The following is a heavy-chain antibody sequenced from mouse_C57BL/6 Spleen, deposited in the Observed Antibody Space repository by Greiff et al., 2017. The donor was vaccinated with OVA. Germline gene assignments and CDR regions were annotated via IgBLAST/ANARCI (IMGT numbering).Heavy chain of an antibody. CDR2: IDPSDSYT. CDR3: ARGYSNYYAMDY. J-gene: IGHJ4*01. CDR1: GYTFTSYW. V-gene: IGHV1-69*01. D-gene: IGHD2-5*01. Sequence: QVQLQQSGAELVMPGASVKLSCKASGYTFTSYWMHWVKQRPGQGLEWIGEIDPSDSYTNYNQKFKGKSTLTVDKSSSTAYMQLSSLTSEDSAVYYCARGYSNYYAMDYWGQGTSVTVSS.